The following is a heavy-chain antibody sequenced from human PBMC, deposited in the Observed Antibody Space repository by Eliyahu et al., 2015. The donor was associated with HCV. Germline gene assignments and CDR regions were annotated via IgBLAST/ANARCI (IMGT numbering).Heavy chain of an antibody. J-gene: IGHJ4*02. CDR1: GFSLXTXGVX. V-gene: IGHV2-5*01. CDR3: AHRVDSSGWYGHYFDY. CDR2: IYWNDDK. D-gene: IGHD6-19*01. Sequence: QITLKESGPTLVKPTQTLTLTCTFSGFSLXTXGVXVGWIRQPPGXALEWLALIYWNDDKRYSPSLKSRLTITKDTSKNQVVLTMTNMDPVDTATYYCAHRVDSSGWYGHYFDYWGQGTLVTVSS.